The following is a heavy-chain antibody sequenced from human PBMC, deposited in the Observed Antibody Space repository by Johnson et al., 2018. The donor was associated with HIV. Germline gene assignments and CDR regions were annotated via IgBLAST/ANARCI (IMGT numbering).Heavy chain of an antibody. CDR3: ASSTLWGYYYGGDAFDI. V-gene: IGHV3-30*04. J-gene: IGHJ3*02. Sequence: QVHLVESGGGVVQPGRSLRLSCAASGFTFSSYAMHWVRQAPGKGLEWVAVISYDGSNKYYADSVKGRFTISRDNSKNMLYLQMNSLRAEDTAVYYCASSTLWGYYYGGDAFDIWGQGTMVTVSS. D-gene: IGHD3-22*01. CDR1: GFTFSSYA. CDR2: ISYDGSNK.